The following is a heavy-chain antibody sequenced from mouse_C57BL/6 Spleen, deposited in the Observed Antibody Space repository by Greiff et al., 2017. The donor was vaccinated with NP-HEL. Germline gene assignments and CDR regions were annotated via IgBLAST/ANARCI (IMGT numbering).Heavy chain of an antibody. V-gene: IGHV1-80*01. CDR1: GYAFSSYW. CDR3: ARYPTGVATGFVY. D-gene: IGHD1-1*01. Sequence: VQLQQSGAELVKPGASVKLSCKASGYAFSSYWMNWVKQRPGKGLEWIGQIYPGDGDTYYNGKFKGKSTLTADKASSTAYLQLSSLTAEDSAVYCSARYPTGVATGFVYWGQGTTLTVSS. CDR2: IYPGDGDT. J-gene: IGHJ2*01.